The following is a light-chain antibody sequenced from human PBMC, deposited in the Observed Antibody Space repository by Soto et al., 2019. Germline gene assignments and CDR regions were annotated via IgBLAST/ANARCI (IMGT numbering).Light chain of an antibody. J-gene: IGLJ3*02. CDR1: SGHSSYA. CDR3: QTWGTGYSV. CDR2: LDSDGSH. Sequence: QPVLTQSPSASASLGASVKLTCTLSSGHSSYAIAWHQQQPEKGPRYLMKLDSDGSHTKGDGIPDRFSGSSSGAERYLTISSLQPEDEADYYCQTWGTGYSVFGGGTKLTV. V-gene: IGLV4-69*01.